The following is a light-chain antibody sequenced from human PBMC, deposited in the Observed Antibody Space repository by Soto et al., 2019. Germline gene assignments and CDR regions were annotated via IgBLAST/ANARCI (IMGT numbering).Light chain of an antibody. Sequence: EIVMTQSPATLSVSPGERATLSCRASQSVSGNLAWYQQKPGQAPRLLIYGASTRATGIPARFSGSGSGTDFPLTISRLQTEDFALYYCQQYNNWPPTFGQGTRLEIK. CDR3: QQYNNWPPT. J-gene: IGKJ5*01. CDR1: QSVSGN. CDR2: GAS. V-gene: IGKV3-15*01.